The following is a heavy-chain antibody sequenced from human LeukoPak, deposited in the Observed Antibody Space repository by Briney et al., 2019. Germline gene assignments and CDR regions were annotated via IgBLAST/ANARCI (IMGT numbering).Heavy chain of an antibody. V-gene: IGHV3-23*01. CDR3: AKSITMVRGASFDY. CDR1: GFTFSSYA. D-gene: IGHD3-10*01. Sequence: PGGSLRLSCAASGFTFSSYAMSWVRQAPGKGLEWVSAISGSGGSTYYADSVKGRFTISRDNSKNTLYLQMNSLRAEGTAVYYCAKSITMVRGASFDYWGQGTLVTVSS. J-gene: IGHJ4*02. CDR2: ISGSGGST.